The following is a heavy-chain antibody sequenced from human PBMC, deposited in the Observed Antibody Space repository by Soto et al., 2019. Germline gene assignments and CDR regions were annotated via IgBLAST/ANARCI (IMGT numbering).Heavy chain of an antibody. CDR3: ARDSQRRPIEYGGDY. Sequence: ASVKVSCKASGGTFSSYAISWVRQAPGQGLEWMGGIIPIFGTANYAQKFQGRVTITADESTSTAYMELSSLRSEDTAVYYCARDSQRRPIEYGGDYWGQGTLVTVSS. V-gene: IGHV1-69*13. CDR2: IIPIFGTA. J-gene: IGHJ4*02. D-gene: IGHD1-26*01. CDR1: GGTFSSYA.